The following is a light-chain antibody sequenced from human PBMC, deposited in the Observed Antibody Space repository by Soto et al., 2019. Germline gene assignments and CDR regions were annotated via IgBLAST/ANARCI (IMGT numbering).Light chain of an antibody. CDR1: NSNIQNNY. V-gene: IGLV1-51*02. Sequence: QSVLTQPPSVSAAPGQKVTISCSGSNSNIQNNYVSWYQQIPGTAPKLLIYEDNKRPSEIPDRFSGSKSGTSATLGITGLQTGDEADYYCGTWDSSLSAGVFGGVTKLTVL. CDR3: GTWDSSLSAGV. J-gene: IGLJ3*02. CDR2: EDN.